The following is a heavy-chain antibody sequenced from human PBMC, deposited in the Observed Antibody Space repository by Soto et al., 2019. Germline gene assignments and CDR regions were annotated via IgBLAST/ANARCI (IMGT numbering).Heavy chain of an antibody. V-gene: IGHV5-10-1*04. J-gene: IGHJ6*02. CDR1: GYNVTSYW. D-gene: IGHD3-22*01. CDR2: IDVSDTYT. Sequence: GESLKTSWKGSGYNVTSYWISWVRQMPGKGLVVIGRIDVSDTYTNYSPSFQGQVTLSAEKSISTAYVQWSSLKGSDTAMYYCARNEYYYDSSGYLESYYYYGMAVWGQGTTVSVSS. CDR3: ARNEYYYDSSGYLESYYYYGMAV.